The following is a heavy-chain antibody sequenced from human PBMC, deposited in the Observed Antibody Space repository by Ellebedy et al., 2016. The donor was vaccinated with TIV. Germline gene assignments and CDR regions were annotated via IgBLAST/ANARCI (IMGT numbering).Heavy chain of an antibody. CDR2: ISYDGSNK. V-gene: IGHV3-30*04. CDR3: ATQRPQIQFFYRDYYGMDV. J-gene: IGHJ6*02. CDR1: GFTFGDYA. D-gene: IGHD5-18*01. Sequence: GGSLRLSCTASGFTFGDYAMSWFRQAPGKGLEWVAVISYDGSNKYYADSVKGRFTISRDNSKNTLYLQMNSLRAEDTAVYYCATQRPQIQFFYRDYYGMDVWGQGTTVTVSS.